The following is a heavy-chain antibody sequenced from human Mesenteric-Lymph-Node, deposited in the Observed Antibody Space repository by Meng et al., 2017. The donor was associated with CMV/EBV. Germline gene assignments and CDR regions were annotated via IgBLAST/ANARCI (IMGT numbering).Heavy chain of an antibody. CDR1: GFTFRSYA. CDR3: GREMSQLKLHGLDI. D-gene: IGHD1-1*01. Sequence: LSLTCAASGFTFRSYAMHWVRQAPGKGLEWVAVISYDGSNKYYADSVKGRFTISRDNSKNTVHLLMNGLRGEDTAVYYCGREMSQLKLHGLDIRGQGTMVTVSS. CDR2: ISYDGSNK. V-gene: IGHV3-30*04. J-gene: IGHJ3*02.